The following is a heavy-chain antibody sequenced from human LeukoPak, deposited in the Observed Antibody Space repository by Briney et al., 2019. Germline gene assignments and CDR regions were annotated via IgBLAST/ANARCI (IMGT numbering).Heavy chain of an antibody. CDR2: IYTSGST. Sequence: SETLSLTCTVSGGSISSGSYYWSWIRQPAGKGLEWIGRIYTSGSTNYNPSLKSRVTISVDTSKNQFSLKLSSVTAADTAVYYCARGPITIFGPGAFDIWGQGTMVTASS. D-gene: IGHD3-3*01. CDR3: ARGPITIFGPGAFDI. J-gene: IGHJ3*02. V-gene: IGHV4-61*02. CDR1: GGSISSGSYY.